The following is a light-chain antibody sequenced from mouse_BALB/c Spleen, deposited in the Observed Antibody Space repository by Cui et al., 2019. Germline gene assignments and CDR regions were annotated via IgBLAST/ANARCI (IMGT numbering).Light chain of an antibody. J-gene: IGKJ2*01. CDR3: QQYSSYPT. CDR2: WAS. CDR1: QDVGTA. V-gene: IGKV6-23*01. Sequence: DIVMTQSQKFMSTSVGDRVSITCKASQDVGTAVAWYQQKPGQSPKLLIYWASTRHTGVPDRFTGSGSGTDFTLTISNVQSEDLADYFCQQYSSYPTFGGGTKLEIK.